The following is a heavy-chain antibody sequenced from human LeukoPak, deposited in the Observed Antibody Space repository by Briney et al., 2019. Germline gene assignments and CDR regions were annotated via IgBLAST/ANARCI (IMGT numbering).Heavy chain of an antibody. CDR2: IYYSGST. V-gene: IGHV4-39*01. J-gene: IGHJ4*02. CDR1: GGSISSSSYY. D-gene: IGHD6-6*01. CDR3: ASTSSSSSVDY. Sequence: SEALSLTCTVSGGSISSSSYYWGWIRQPPGKGLEWIGSIYYSGSTHYNSSLKSRVTISVDTSKNQFSLKLSSVTAADTAVYYCASTSSSSSVDYWGQGTLVTVSS.